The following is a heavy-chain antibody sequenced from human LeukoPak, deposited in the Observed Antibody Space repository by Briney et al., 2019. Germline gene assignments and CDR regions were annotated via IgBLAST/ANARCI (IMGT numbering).Heavy chain of an antibody. D-gene: IGHD6-19*01. J-gene: IGHJ4*02. Sequence: SETLSLTCTVSGGSISSYYWSWIRQPAGKGLEWIGRIYISGTTNYNPSLKSRVTMSVDTSKNRFSLKLSSLTAADTAVYYCARDGAGVYFDYWGQGTLVTVSS. CDR1: GGSISSYY. V-gene: IGHV4-4*07. CDR3: ARDGAGVYFDY. CDR2: IYISGTT.